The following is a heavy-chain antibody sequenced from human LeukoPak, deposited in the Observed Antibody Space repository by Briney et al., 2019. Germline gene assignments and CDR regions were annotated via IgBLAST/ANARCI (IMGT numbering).Heavy chain of an antibody. Sequence: GGSLRLSCAASGFTFSSYWMSWVRQAPGKGLEWVAVISYDGSNKYYADSVKGRFTISRDNSKNTLYLQMNSLRAEDTAVYYCAKDGRDGYNIDYWGQGTLVTVSS. CDR3: AKDGRDGYNIDY. D-gene: IGHD5-24*01. CDR1: GFTFSSYW. V-gene: IGHV3-30*18. J-gene: IGHJ4*02. CDR2: ISYDGSNK.